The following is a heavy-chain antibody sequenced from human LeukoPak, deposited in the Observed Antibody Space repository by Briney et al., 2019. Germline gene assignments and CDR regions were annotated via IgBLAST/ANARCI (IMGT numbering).Heavy chain of an antibody. CDR2: INPSGGST. CDR1: GYTFTSYY. D-gene: IGHD6-6*01. Sequence: ASVKVSCKASGYTFTSYYMHWVRQAPGQGPEWMGIINPSGGSTSYAQKFQGRVTMTRDTSTSTVYMELSSLRSEDTAVYYCARGLSPTYSSSRSVDYWGQGTLVTVSS. V-gene: IGHV1-46*01. CDR3: ARGLSPTYSSSRSVDY. J-gene: IGHJ4*02.